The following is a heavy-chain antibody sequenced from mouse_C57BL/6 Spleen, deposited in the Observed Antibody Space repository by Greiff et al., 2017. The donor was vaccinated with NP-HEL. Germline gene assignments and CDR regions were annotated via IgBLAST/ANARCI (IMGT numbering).Heavy chain of an antibody. J-gene: IGHJ2*01. CDR1: GFTFSSYA. D-gene: IGHD4-1*01. CDR3: ARGDWGYFDY. CDR2: ISDGGSYT. V-gene: IGHV5-4*03. Sequence: EVKLVESGGGLVKPGGSLKLSCAASGFTFSSYAMSWVRQTPEKRLEWVATISDGGSYTYYPDNVKGRFTISRDNAKNNLYLQMSHLKSEDTAMYYCARGDWGYFDYWGQGTTLTVSS.